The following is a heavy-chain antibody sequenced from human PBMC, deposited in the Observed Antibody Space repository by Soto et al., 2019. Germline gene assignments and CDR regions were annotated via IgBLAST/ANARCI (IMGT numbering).Heavy chain of an antibody. CDR3: TTDHPFTSRGVIVT. D-gene: IGHD3-16*02. J-gene: IGHJ3*01. CDR1: GFSFNYAW. Sequence: EVQLVESGGGLVEPGGSLRLSCAASGFSFNYAWMTWFRQAPVKGPEWVCRIKSKNEGGTKDYAAPVKGRFTISRDDSKNTVYLEMNSLKTEDTAEYYCTTDHPFTSRGVIVTWGQGTMVTVSS. V-gene: IGHV3-15*01. CDR2: IKSKNEGGTK.